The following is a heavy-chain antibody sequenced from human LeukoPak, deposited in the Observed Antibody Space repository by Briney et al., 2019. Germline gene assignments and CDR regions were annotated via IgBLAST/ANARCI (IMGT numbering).Heavy chain of an antibody. CDR1: GGSFSGYY. V-gene: IGHV4-34*01. CDR3: ARRVQLWSSDAFDI. Sequence: SETLSLTCAVYGGSFSGYYWSWIRQPPGKGLEWIGEINHSGSTNYNPSLKSRVTISVDTSKNQFSLKLSSVTAADTAVYYCARRVQLWSSDAFDIWGQGTMVTVSS. CDR2: INHSGST. D-gene: IGHD5-18*01. J-gene: IGHJ3*02.